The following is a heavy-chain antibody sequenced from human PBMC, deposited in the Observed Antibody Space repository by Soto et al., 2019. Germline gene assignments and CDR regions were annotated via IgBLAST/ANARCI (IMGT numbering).Heavy chain of an antibody. V-gene: IGHV2-5*02. CDR3: VHKGAGDLILDY. CDR2: IYWDDYK. CDR1: GFSLSTSGVG. J-gene: IGHJ4*02. D-gene: IGHD3-16*01. Sequence: QITLKESGPALVKPTQTLTLTCTFSGFSLSTSGVGVGWIRQPPGEALEWLALIYWDDYKHFSPSLESRLTITKDTSKNQVVLTMTNMDPVDTATYYCVHKGAGDLILDYWGQGTLVTVSS.